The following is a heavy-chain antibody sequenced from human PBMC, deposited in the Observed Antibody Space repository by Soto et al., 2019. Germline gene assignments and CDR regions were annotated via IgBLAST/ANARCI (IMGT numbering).Heavy chain of an antibody. J-gene: IGHJ4*02. CDR1: GYTFTEFA. CDR3: ARGGANYARFEM. Sequence: QAQLVHSGAEAKQPGASVRVSCKAPGYTFTEFALHWVRQAPGQGLEWMGWLNVGNGNTGYSRKFQGRVTDDRDMSANTAYIEVTRLPSEDTASYCCARGGANYARFEMGGQGTLVTVAS. CDR2: LNVGNGNT. D-gene: IGHD3-16*01. V-gene: IGHV1-3*01.